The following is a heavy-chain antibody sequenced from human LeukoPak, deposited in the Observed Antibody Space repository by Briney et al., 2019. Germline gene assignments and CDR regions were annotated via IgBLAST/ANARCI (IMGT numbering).Heavy chain of an antibody. CDR3: ARQGIDAFDI. J-gene: IGHJ3*02. V-gene: IGHV4-59*08. D-gene: IGHD2-21*01. CDR2: IYYSGST. Sequence: SETLSLTCTVSGGSISSYYWSWIQQPPGKGLEWIGYIYYSGSTNYNPSLKSRVTISVDTSKNQFSLKLSSVTAADTAVYYCARQGIDAFDIWGQGTMVTVSS. CDR1: GGSISSYY.